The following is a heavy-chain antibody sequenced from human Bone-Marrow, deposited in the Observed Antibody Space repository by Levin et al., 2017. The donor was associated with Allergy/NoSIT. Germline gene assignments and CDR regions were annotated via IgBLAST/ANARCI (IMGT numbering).Heavy chain of an antibody. CDR2: IVPIFGTT. CDR1: GDTFSSYI. D-gene: IGHD6-13*01. CDR3: ARDSVGAAAGSFEY. J-gene: IGHJ4*02. V-gene: IGHV1-69*13. Sequence: SVKVSCKSSGDTFSSYIISWLRQAPGQGPEWMGGIVPIFGTTNYAQNFQDRVIITADESTTTAYMELTRLTPEDTALYYCARDSVGAAAGSFEYWGQGTLLTVSS.